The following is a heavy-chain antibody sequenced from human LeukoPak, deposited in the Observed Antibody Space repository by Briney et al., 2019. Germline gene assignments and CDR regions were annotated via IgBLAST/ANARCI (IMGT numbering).Heavy chain of an antibody. Sequence: GGSLRLSCAASGFTFSSYSMNWVRQAPGKGLEWVSSISSSSSYIYYADSVKGRFTISRDNAKNSLYLQMNSLRAEDTAVYYCARDLSSGDYRGDFDYWGQGTLVTVSS. D-gene: IGHD4-17*01. V-gene: IGHV3-21*01. J-gene: IGHJ4*02. CDR2: ISSSSSYI. CDR3: ARDLSSGDYRGDFDY. CDR1: GFTFSSYS.